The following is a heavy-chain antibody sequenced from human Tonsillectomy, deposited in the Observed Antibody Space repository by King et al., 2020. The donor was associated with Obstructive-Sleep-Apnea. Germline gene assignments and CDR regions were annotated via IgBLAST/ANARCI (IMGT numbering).Heavy chain of an antibody. CDR2: IYWDDDK. D-gene: IGHD1-26*01. Sequence: QITLKESGPTLVKPTQTLTLTCTFSGFSLSTSGVGVGWIRQPPGKALEWLALIYWDDDKRYSPSLKSRLTITKDTSKNQVVLPMTNMDPVDTATYYCAHREAQSIVGAKGCFDYWGAGTLVTVSS. V-gene: IGHV2-5*02. CDR1: GFSLSTSGVG. J-gene: IGHJ4*02. CDR3: AHREAQSIVGAKGCFDY.